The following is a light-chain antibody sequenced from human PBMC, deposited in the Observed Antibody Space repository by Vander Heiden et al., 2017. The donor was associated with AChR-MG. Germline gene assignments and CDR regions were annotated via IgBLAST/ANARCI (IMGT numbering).Light chain of an antibody. V-gene: IGKV3-20*01. J-gene: IGKJ2*01. CDR2: VAS. CDR3: QQYVSSPGYT. CDR1: QRVGGNQ. Sequence: DIVLTQSPGTLSVSQGARATLNCRASQRVGGNQLAWYQHKPGQAPRPLHYVASNRATRIPYRFPARGSGTDFPLTISRVEAEDLAVYYCQQYVSSPGYTFGQGTKLDIK.